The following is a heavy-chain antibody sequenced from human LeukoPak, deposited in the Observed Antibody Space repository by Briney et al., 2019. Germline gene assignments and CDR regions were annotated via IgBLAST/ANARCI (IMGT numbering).Heavy chain of an antibody. CDR1: GYTFTTYG. CDR2: INTYNGYT. Sequence: ASVKVSCKASGYTFTTYGISWVRQAPGQGLEWMGWINTYNGYTNYAQKLQGRVTMTTDTSTSTAYMDLRSLRSDDTAVYYCARWGSMIVVVSGAFDIWGKGTTVTVSS. J-gene: IGHJ6*04. D-gene: IGHD3-22*01. CDR3: ARWGSMIVVVSGAFDI. V-gene: IGHV1-18*01.